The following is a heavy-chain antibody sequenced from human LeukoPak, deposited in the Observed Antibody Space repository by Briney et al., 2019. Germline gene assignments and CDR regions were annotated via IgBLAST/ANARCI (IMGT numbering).Heavy chain of an antibody. D-gene: IGHD3-10*01. V-gene: IGHV3-66*01. CDR1: GFTVSSNY. J-gene: IGHJ1*01. CDR3: ASTPPGSGSYWRYFQH. CDR2: IYSGGST. Sequence: SGGSLRLSCAASGFTVSSNYMSWVRQAPGKGLEWVSVIYSGGSTYYADSVKGRFTISRDNSKTTLYLQMNRLRAEDTAVYYCASTPPGSGSYWRYFQHWGQGTLVTVSS.